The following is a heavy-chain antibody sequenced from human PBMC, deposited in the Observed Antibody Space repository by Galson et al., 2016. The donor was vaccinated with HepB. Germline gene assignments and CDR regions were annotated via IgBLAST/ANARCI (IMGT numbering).Heavy chain of an antibody. CDR3: AADIVVAPLVFDP. CDR1: GYSFTSYY. J-gene: IGHJ5*02. Sequence: SVKVSCKASGYSFTSYYIHWVRQAPGQGLEWMGMINPSDGRRNYAQKFQGRVTMTRDMSTSTAYMELSSLRSDDPAVYYCAADIVVAPLVFDPWGQGTLVTVSS. CDR2: INPSDGRR. V-gene: IGHV1-46*01. D-gene: IGHD2-21*01.